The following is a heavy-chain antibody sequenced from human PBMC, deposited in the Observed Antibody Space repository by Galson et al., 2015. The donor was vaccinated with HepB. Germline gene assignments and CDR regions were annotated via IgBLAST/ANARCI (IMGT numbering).Heavy chain of an antibody. CDR1: GDSISTYY. J-gene: IGHJ4*02. CDR3: GKGVPLVAN. CDR2: TSTTGSS. V-gene: IGHV4-4*07. D-gene: IGHD4/OR15-4a*01. Sequence: ETLSLTCILSGDSISTYYWSWIRQHAGKGLEWIGRTSTTGSSSYNPSLTSRVTMSLDTSKNQFSLKMNSVTAADTAGYYCGKGVPLVANLGQGTLVTVSS.